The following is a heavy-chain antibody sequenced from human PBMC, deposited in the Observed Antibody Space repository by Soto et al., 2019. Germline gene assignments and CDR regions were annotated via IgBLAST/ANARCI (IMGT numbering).Heavy chain of an antibody. D-gene: IGHD3-3*01. CDR2: ISAYNGNT. CDR3: ARPPYYDFWRGLYFDY. Sequence: GASVKVSCKASGYTFTSYGISWVRQAPGQGLEWMGWISAYNGNTNYAQKLQGRVTMTTDTSTSTAYMELRSLRSDDTAVYYCARPPYYDFWRGLYFDYWGQGTLVTVSS. V-gene: IGHV1-18*01. CDR1: GYTFTSYG. J-gene: IGHJ4*02.